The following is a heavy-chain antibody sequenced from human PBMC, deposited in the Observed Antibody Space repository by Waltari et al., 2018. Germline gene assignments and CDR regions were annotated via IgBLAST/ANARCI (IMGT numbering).Heavy chain of an antibody. J-gene: IGHJ4*02. V-gene: IGHV4-31*03. D-gene: IGHD3-22*01. CDR1: GCSISSGGSY. CDR3: ARAYYYDSRGCLLDY. Sequence: QVQLQESGPGLVKPSQTLSLTCTVSGCSISSGGSYWSWLRQQPGKGLEWIGYIYYSGITYDNPARKSRVSISVDTCKNQVALKLSSVTAAETAVYYWARAYYYDSRGCLLDYWGQGTLVTDSS. CDR2: IYYSGIT.